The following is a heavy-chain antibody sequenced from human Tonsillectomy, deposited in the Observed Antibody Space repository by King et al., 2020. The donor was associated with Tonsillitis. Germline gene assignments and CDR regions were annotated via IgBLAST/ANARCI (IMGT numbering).Heavy chain of an antibody. Sequence: QLQESGPGLVKPSETLSLTCTVSGYSISSGYYWGWIRQPPGKGLEWIGSIYHSGSTYYNPSLKSRVTISVDTSKNQFSLKLSSVTAADTAGYYCARDARGPYPLDYWGQGTLVPVAS. CDR2: IYHSGST. CDR1: GYSISSGYY. CDR3: ARDARGPYPLDY. D-gene: IGHD3-10*01. V-gene: IGHV4-38-2*02. J-gene: IGHJ4*02.